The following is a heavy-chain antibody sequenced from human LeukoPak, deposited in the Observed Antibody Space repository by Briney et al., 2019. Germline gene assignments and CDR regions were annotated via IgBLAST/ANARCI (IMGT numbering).Heavy chain of an antibody. CDR3: ARDYGSGSSHAFDI. J-gene: IGHJ3*02. V-gene: IGHV4-30-4*01. CDR2: IYYSGST. D-gene: IGHD3-10*01. Sequence: PSETLSLTCTVSGGSISSGDYYWSWIRQPPGKGLEWIGYIYYSGSTYYNPSLKSRVTISVDTSKNQFSLKLSSVTAADTAVYYCARDYGSGSSHAFDIWGQGTMVTVSS. CDR1: GGSISSGDYY.